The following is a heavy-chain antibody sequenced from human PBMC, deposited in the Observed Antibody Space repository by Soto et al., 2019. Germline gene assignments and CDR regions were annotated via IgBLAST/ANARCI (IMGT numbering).Heavy chain of an antibody. Sequence: PSETLSLTCSVSGGSISSGGYYWSWIRQHPGQGLEWIGYIYYSGSTYYNPSLKSRVTISVDTSRNQFSLKLSSVTAADTAVYYCATYRKFFQIWGQGTKVTVSS. CDR1: GGSISSGGYY. CDR3: ATYRKFFQI. CDR2: IYYSGST. V-gene: IGHV4-30-4*08. J-gene: IGHJ3*02.